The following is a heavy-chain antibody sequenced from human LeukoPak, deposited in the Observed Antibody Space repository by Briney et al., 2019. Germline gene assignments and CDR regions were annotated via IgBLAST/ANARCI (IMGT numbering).Heavy chain of an antibody. Sequence: SETLSLTCTVSGGSVRGYYWSWIRQPPGKGLEWIGYIYYSGYTNYNPSLKSRVTISVDTSKKQFSLKLSSVTAADTAVYYCARVLSSGWTGFDYWGQGTLVTVSS. V-gene: IGHV4-59*02. CDR3: ARVLSSGWTGFDY. CDR2: IYYSGYT. CDR1: GGSVRGYY. J-gene: IGHJ4*02. D-gene: IGHD6-19*01.